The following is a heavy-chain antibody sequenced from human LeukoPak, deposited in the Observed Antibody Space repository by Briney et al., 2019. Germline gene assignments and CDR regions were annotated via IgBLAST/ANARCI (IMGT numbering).Heavy chain of an antibody. CDR1: GFTFSSYG. Sequence: GGSLRLSCAASGFTFSSYGMHWVRQAPGKGLEWVAFIRYDGSNKYYADSVKGRFTISRDNSKNTLYLQMNSLRAEDTAVYYCAKGLEIFGVVPQYFDYWGQGTLVTVSS. J-gene: IGHJ4*02. CDR3: AKGLEIFGVVPQYFDY. V-gene: IGHV3-30*02. D-gene: IGHD3-3*01. CDR2: IRYDGSNK.